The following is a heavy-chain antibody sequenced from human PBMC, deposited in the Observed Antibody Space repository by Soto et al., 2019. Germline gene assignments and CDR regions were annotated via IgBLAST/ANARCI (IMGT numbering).Heavy chain of an antibody. D-gene: IGHD3-16*01. CDR1: GFTFSSYW. CDR3: ARNGGHKSYYYGMDV. V-gene: IGHV3-74*01. Sequence: GGSLRLSCAASGFTFSSYWMHWVRQAPGKGLVWVSRINSDGSSTSYADSVKGRFTISRDNAKNTLYLQMNSLRAEDTAVYYCARNGGHKSYYYGMDVWGQGTTVTVSS. CDR2: INSDGSST. J-gene: IGHJ6*02.